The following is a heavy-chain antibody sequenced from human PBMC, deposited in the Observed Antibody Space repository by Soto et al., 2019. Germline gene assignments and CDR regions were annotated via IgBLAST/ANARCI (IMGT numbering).Heavy chain of an antibody. J-gene: IGHJ4*02. V-gene: IGHV4-61*01. CDR3: ARVGLTMVRGVIID. Sequence: QVQLQESGPGLVKPSETLSLTCTVSGGSVSSGSYYWSWIRQPPGKGLEWIGYIYYSGSTNYNPSLKSRVTISVDTSKNQCSLKLSSVTAADTAVYYCARVGLTMVRGVIIDWGQGTLVTVSS. D-gene: IGHD3-10*01. CDR2: IYYSGST. CDR1: GGSVSSGSYY.